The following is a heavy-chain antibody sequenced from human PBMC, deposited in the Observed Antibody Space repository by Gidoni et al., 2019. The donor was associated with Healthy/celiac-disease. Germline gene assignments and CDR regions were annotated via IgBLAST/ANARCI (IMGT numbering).Heavy chain of an antibody. Sequence: EVQLVESGGGLVKPGGSLSLSSAASGFPFSSYSMNWVRQAPGKGLEWVSSISSSSSYIYYADSVKGRFTISRDNAKNSLYLQMNSLRAEDTAVYYCAGTLGIAVAGTRFDYWGQGTLVTVSS. CDR2: ISSSSSYI. CDR3: AGTLGIAVAGTRFDY. D-gene: IGHD6-19*01. V-gene: IGHV3-21*01. J-gene: IGHJ4*02. CDR1: GFPFSSYS.